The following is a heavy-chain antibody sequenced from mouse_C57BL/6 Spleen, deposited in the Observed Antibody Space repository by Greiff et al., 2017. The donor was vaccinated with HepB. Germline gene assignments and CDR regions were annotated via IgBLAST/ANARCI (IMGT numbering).Heavy chain of an antibody. CDR1: GYSITNGNHW. Sequence: EVKLVESGPALVKPSQTVSLTCTVTGYSITNGNHWWNWNRQVSGSKLEWIGYISTSGSTDSNPSLKSRITITRDTSKNQLFLQLNSVTTEKIATYYGARSSYYLAMDYWGQGTSVTVSS. D-gene: IGHD6-1*01. J-gene: IGHJ4*01. CDR3: ARSSYYLAMDY. V-gene: IGHV3-4*01. CDR2: ISTSGST.